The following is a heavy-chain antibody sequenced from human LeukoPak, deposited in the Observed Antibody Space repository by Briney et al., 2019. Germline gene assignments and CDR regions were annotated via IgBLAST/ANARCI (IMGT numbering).Heavy chain of an antibody. V-gene: IGHV4-39*07. CDR3: ARGGAPYYYGSGSYFGY. J-gene: IGHJ4*02. Sequence: PSETPSLTCTVSGGSISSSSYYWGWIRQPPGKGLEWIGSIYYSGSTYYNPSLKSRVTISVDTSKNQFSLKLSSVTAADTAVYYCARGGAPYYYGSGSYFGYWGQGTLVTVSS. CDR1: GGSISSSSYY. D-gene: IGHD3-10*01. CDR2: IYYSGST.